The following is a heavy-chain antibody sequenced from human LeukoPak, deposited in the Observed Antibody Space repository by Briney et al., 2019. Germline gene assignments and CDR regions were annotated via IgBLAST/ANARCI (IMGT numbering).Heavy chain of an antibody. Sequence: GGSLRLSCAASGFTVSSNYMSWVRQAPGKGLEWVAVISYDGSNKYYADSVKGRFTISRDNSKNTLYLQMNSLRAEDTAVYYCAKGSARYSGSSDYWGQGTLVTVSS. CDR3: AKGSARYSGSSDY. J-gene: IGHJ4*02. CDR2: ISYDGSNK. CDR1: GFTVSSNY. V-gene: IGHV3-30*18. D-gene: IGHD6-6*01.